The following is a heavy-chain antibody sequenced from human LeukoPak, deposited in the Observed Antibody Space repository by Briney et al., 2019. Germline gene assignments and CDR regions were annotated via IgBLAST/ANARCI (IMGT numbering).Heavy chain of an antibody. J-gene: IGHJ6*02. CDR1: GFTFSSYG. CDR3: AKDSDIGPYSSSWRGGYYYYGMDV. Sequence: TGGSLRLSCAASGFTFSSYGMHWVRQAPGKGLEWVAVISYDGSNKYYADSVKGRFTISRDNSKNTLYLQMNSLRAEDTAVYCCAKDSDIGPYSSSWRGGYYYYGMDVWGQGTTVTVSS. CDR2: ISYDGSNK. V-gene: IGHV3-30*18. D-gene: IGHD6-13*01.